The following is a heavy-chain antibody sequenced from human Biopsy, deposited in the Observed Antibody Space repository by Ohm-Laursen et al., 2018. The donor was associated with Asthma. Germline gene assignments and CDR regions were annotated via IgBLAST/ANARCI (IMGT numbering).Heavy chain of an antibody. V-gene: IGHV3-30*03. Sequence: RSLRLSCAASGFTFSSYGMHWVRQAPGKGLEWVAVISYDGSNKYYADSVKGRFTISRDNSKNTLYLQMNSLRAEDTAVYYCASQSSGPDFWSGYYYFDYWGQGILVTVSS. CDR2: ISYDGSNK. J-gene: IGHJ4*02. D-gene: IGHD3-3*01. CDR1: GFTFSSYG. CDR3: ASQSSGPDFWSGYYYFDY.